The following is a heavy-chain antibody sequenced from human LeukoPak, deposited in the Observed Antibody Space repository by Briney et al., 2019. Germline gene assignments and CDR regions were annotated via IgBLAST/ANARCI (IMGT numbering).Heavy chain of an antibody. D-gene: IGHD2-21*02. J-gene: IGHJ6*02. Sequence: PGGSLRLSCAASGFTPNSFAMSWVRQAPGKGGEWVSAIDIRGADTDYADTVKGRFTMSRDNPKKTLYLQMNSLRAEDTAVYYCAKVTLGAPAIEDYYYYGMDVWGQGTTVTVSS. V-gene: IGHV3-23*05. CDR3: AKVTLGAPAIEDYYYYGMDV. CDR1: GFTPNSFA. CDR2: IDIRGADT.